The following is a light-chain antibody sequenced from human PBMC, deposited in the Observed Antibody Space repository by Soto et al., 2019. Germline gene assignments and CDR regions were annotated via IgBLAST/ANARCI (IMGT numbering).Light chain of an antibody. CDR3: QQFNSYPIT. CDR2: DVS. V-gene: IGKV1-13*02. CDR1: QGIRGA. J-gene: IGKJ5*01. Sequence: AIQLTQSPSSLSASVGDRVTITCRASQGIRGALAWYQQRPGKPPKMLIYDVSKLERGVPSRFSGSDSGTHFTLTLCSLQAEDFSSYYCQQFNSYPITFGQGTRLESK.